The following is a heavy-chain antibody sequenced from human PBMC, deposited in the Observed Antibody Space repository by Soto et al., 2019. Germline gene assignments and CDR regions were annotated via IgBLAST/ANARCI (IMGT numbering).Heavy chain of an antibody. CDR2: LRWDSGRI. D-gene: IGHD3-16*01. CDR3: AKDRGGSLTYYYYGLDV. Sequence: EVQLVESGEGLVQPGRSLRLSCAASGFTFDDYAMHWVRQAPRKVLEWVPVLRWDSGRIGYEESVRGRFTNTRDNATNYLYLQMNSLRTEETALYFCAKDRGGSLTYYYYGLDVWGQGTTVTVSS. CDR1: GFTFDDYA. J-gene: IGHJ6*02. V-gene: IGHV3-9*01.